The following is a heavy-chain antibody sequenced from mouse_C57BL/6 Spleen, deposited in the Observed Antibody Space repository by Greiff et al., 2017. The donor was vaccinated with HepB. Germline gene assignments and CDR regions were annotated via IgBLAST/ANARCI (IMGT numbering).Heavy chain of an antibody. J-gene: IGHJ4*01. CDR1: GYTFTSYW. V-gene: IGHV1-69*01. CDR3: ARSVKRYAMDY. CDR2: IDPSDSYT. D-gene: IGHD2-2*01. Sequence: QVHVKQPGAELVMPGASVKLSCKASGYTFTSYWMHWVKQRPGQGLEWIGEIDPSDSYTNYNQKFKGKSTLTVDKSSSTAYMQLSSLTSEDSAVYYCARSVKRYAMDYWGQGTSVTVSS.